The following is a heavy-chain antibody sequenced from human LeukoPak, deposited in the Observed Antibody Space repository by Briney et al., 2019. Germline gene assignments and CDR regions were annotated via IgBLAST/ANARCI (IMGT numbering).Heavy chain of an antibody. Sequence: GGSLRLSCAASGFTFSTFAMHWVRLSPGKGLEWVSSITGSGPYILYADSVERRFTISRDNTKNLLYLEMNSLRAEDTAMYYCVRDVGAVRGEVYFDYWGQGTLVTVSS. CDR3: VRDVGAVRGEVYFDY. D-gene: IGHD3-16*01. CDR1: GFTFSTFA. J-gene: IGHJ4*02. V-gene: IGHV3-21*06. CDR2: ITGSGPYI.